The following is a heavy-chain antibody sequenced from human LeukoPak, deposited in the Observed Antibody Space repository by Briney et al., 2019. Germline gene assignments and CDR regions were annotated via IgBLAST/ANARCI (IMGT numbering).Heavy chain of an antibody. CDR2: ISGDSGST. CDR3: AKDETYYYGSGSPDI. J-gene: IGHJ3*02. Sequence: GGSLRLSCAASGITFDDYAMHWVRQAPGKGLEWVSLISGDSGSTYYADAVKGRFTISRDNSKNSLYLQMNSLRTDDTALYYCAKDETYYYGSGSPDIWGQGTMVTVSS. V-gene: IGHV3-43*02. CDR1: GITFDDYA. D-gene: IGHD3-10*01.